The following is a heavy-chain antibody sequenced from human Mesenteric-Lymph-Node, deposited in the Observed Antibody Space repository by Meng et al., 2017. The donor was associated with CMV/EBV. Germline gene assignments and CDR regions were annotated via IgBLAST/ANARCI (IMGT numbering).Heavy chain of an antibody. CDR3: ARYYDSSGLYYEDFDY. V-gene: IGHV1-46*01. J-gene: IGHJ4*02. CDR1: GYTFTSYY. Sequence: ASVKVSCKASGYTFTSYYMHWVRQAPGQGLEWMGTINPSGGSTTYAQKFQGRVTMTRDTSTNIVYMEVSSLTSEDTAVYYCARYYDSSGLYYEDFDYWGQGTPVTVSS. D-gene: IGHD3-22*01. CDR2: INPSGGST.